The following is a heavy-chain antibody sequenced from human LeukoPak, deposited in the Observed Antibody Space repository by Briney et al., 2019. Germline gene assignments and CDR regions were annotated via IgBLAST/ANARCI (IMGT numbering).Heavy chain of an antibody. Sequence: GGSLRLSCAASGFTLSSYWMSWVRQAPGKGLEWVANIKKDGSEKYYVDSVKGRFTISRDNAKNSLYLQMNSLRAEDTAVYYCARGRHYDILTGYCSFDYWGQGTLVTVSS. CDR3: ARGRHYDILTGYCSFDY. J-gene: IGHJ4*02. CDR1: GFTLSSYW. V-gene: IGHV3-7*01. D-gene: IGHD3-9*01. CDR2: IKKDGSEK.